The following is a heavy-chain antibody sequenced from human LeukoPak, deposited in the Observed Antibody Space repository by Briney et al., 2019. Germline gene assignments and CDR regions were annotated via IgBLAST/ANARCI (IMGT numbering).Heavy chain of an antibody. CDR3: ARDYGYCSSTSCPHDAFDI. J-gene: IGHJ3*02. D-gene: IGHD2-2*01. V-gene: IGHV4-30-2*01. CDR1: GGSISSGGYS. Sequence: SQTLSLTCAVSGGSISSGGYSWSWIRQPPGKGLEWIGYIYHSGSTYYNPSLKSRVTISVDRSKNQFSLKLSSVTAADTAVYYCARDYGYCSSTSCPHDAFDIWGQGTMVTVS. CDR2: IYHSGST.